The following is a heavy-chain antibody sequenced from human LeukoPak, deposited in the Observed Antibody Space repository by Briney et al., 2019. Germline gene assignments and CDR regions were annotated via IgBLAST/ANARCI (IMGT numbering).Heavy chain of an antibody. Sequence: SETLSLTCTVSGGSISSYYWSWIRQPAGKGLEWIGRIDTSGNTNYNPSLKSRVTISVDTSKNQFSLKLSSVTAADTAVYYCARYSGSYSILDYWGQGTLVTVSS. J-gene: IGHJ4*02. CDR1: GGSISSYY. D-gene: IGHD1-26*01. CDR3: ARYSGSYSILDY. CDR2: IDTSGNT. V-gene: IGHV4-4*07.